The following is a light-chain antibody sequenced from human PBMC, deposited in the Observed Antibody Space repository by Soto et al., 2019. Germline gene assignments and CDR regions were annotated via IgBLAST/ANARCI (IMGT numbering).Light chain of an antibody. CDR3: QQYNSYSA. CDR1: ESISSW. CDR2: DVS. V-gene: IGKV1-5*01. J-gene: IGKJ1*01. Sequence: DIQMTQSPSTLSASIGERVTITCRASESISSWLAWYQQKPGKAPKLLVYDVSSLGSGVPSRFSGSGSGTEFTLTSSSLQPDDFATYYCQQYNSYSAFGQGTKVDIK.